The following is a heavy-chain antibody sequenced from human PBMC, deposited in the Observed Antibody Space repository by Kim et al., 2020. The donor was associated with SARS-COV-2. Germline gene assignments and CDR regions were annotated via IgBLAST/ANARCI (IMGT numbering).Heavy chain of an antibody. CDR3: ARANYFDS. V-gene: IGHV4-59*01. Sequence: SGSTPYTPALKSRLTLSVDPSKNQFSLKLGSVTAADTAVYYCARANYFDSWGQGTLVTVSS. J-gene: IGHJ4*02. CDR2: SGST.